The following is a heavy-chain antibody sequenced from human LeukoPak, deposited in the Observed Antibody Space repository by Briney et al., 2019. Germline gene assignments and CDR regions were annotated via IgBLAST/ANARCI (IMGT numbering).Heavy chain of an antibody. CDR3: ARLACSSTSCYLSSWSYYYMDV. CDR2: IYPGDSDT. Sequence: GESLKISCKGSGYSFTSYWIGWVRQMPGKGLEWMGIIYPGDSDTRYSPSFQGQVTISADKSISTAYLQWSSLKASDTAMYYCARLACSSTSCYLSSWSYYYMDVWGKGTTVTVSS. V-gene: IGHV5-51*01. J-gene: IGHJ6*03. D-gene: IGHD2-2*01. CDR1: GYSFTSYW.